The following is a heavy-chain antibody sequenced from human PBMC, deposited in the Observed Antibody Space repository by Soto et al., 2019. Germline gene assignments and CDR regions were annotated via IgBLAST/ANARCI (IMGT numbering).Heavy chain of an antibody. J-gene: IGHJ6*02. D-gene: IGHD3-16*02. CDR2: IYYSGST. CDR1: GGSISSGGYY. CDR3: AGLMITFGGVIPMDV. Sequence: SETLSLTCTVSGGSISSGGYYWSWIRQHPGKGLEWIGYIYYSGSTYYNPSLKSRVTISVDTSKNQFSLKLSSVTAADTAVYYCAGLMITFGGVIPMDVWGQGATVTVSS. V-gene: IGHV4-31*03.